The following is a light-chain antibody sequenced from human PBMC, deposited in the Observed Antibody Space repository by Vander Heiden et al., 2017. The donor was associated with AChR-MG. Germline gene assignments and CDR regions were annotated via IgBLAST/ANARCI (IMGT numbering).Light chain of an antibody. CDR2: GAS. Sequence: DIQMTQSPSSLSASVGDRVTIACRASQSVDKFLNWYQQVPGKAPKLLIYGASRLQSGVPSRFSGSGSGTDFTLTISSLQPEDFTSYFCQLSYSTYTFGPGTKLEIK. CDR3: QLSYSTYT. CDR1: QSVDKF. J-gene: IGKJ2*01. V-gene: IGKV1-39*01.